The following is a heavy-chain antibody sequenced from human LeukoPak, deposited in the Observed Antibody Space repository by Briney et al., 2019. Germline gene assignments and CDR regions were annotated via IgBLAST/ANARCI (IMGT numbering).Heavy chain of an antibody. V-gene: IGHV1-18*01. CDR1: GYTFSFYG. J-gene: IGHJ6*02. Sequence: ASVKVSCKASGYTFSFYGISWVRQAPGQGLEWMGWISADNANTNYAQRLQGRVTMTTDTSTSTAYLELRSLRSDDTAIYYCARPWRKGYYYGMDVWGQGTTVTVPS. CDR2: ISADNANT. CDR3: ARPWRKGYYYGMDV.